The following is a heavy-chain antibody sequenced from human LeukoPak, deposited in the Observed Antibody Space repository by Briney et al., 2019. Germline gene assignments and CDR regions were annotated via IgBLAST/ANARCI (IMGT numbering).Heavy chain of an antibody. J-gene: IGHJ6*04. CDR1: GGSFSGYY. D-gene: IGHD2-2*01. CDR3: ARAGGYCSSTSCRRYYGMDV. Sequence: SETLSLTCAVYGGSFSGYYWSWLRQPPGKGLEWIGEINHSGSTNYNPSLKSRVTISVDTSKNQFSLKLSSVTAADTAVYYCARAGGYCSSTSCRRYYGMDVWGKGTTVTVSS. V-gene: IGHV4-34*01. CDR2: INHSGST.